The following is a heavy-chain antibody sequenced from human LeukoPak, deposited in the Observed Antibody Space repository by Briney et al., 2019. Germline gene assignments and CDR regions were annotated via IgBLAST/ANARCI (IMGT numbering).Heavy chain of an antibody. J-gene: IGHJ4*02. CDR2: IGIDSGNT. CDR1: GFTFSDYS. CDR3: ARDYKYAFDN. Sequence: PGGSLRLSCAASGFTFSDYSMNWVRQAPGKGLEWISYIGIDSGNTNYADSVKGRFTISGDKAKNSLYLQMNSLRVEDAAVYCCARDYKYAFDNWGQGTLVTVSS. V-gene: IGHV3-48*01. D-gene: IGHD5-24*01.